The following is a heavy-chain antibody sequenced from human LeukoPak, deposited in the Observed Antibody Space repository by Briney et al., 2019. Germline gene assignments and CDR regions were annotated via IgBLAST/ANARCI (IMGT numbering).Heavy chain of an antibody. CDR2: ISYDGSNK. Sequence: GRSLRLSCAASGFTFSSYAMHWVRQAPGKGLEWVAVISYDGSNKYYADSVKGRFTISRDNSKNTLYLQMNSLRAEDTAVYYCARGEQQIPHFDYWGQGTLVTVSS. V-gene: IGHV3-30-3*01. CDR1: GFTFSSYA. CDR3: ARGEQQIPHFDY. D-gene: IGHD6-13*01. J-gene: IGHJ4*02.